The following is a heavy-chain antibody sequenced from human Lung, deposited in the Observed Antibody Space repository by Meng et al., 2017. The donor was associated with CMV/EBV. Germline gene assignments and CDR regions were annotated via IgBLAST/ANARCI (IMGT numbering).Heavy chain of an antibody. CDR3: ARGGGGGDLLYYYYGMEV. CDR2: IYSGGIT. V-gene: IGHV3-53*01. J-gene: IGHJ6*02. Sequence: GGSLRLSCAASAFTVSSNYMSWVRQAPGKGLEWVSVIYSGGITYYAGSVKGRFTISRDNSKNTLYLQMNSLRAEDTAVYYCARGGGGGDLLYYYYGMEVWGQGTXVTVSS. CDR1: AFTVSSNY. D-gene: IGHD2-21*02.